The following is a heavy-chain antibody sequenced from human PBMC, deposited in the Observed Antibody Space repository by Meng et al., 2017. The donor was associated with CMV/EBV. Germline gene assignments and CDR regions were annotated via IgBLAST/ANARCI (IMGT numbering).Heavy chain of an antibody. J-gene: IGHJ4*02. Sequence: VRLQRAVPGLVKPLENRSLTLTVSGGVISMYYWCWFRQPAGKGLEWIWRIYTSGSTNYYPSLKSRVTMSVDTSKNQFSMKLSSVTAADTAVYYCARHGDTAMVVGIDSWGQGTLVTVSS. CDR3: ARHGDTAMVVGIDS. CDR1: GGVISMYY. D-gene: IGHD5-18*01. V-gene: IGHV4-4*07. CDR2: IYTSGST.